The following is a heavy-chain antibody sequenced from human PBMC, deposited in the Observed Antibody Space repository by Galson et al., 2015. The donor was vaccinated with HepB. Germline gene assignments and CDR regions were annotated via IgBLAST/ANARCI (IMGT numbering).Heavy chain of an antibody. CDR1: GFTFSSYG. Sequence: SLRLSCAASGFTFSSYGMHWVRQAPGKGLEWVAVIWYDGSNKYYADSVKGRFTISRDNSKNTLYLQMNSLRAEDTAVYYCARDEEDMVQGVINDAFDIWGQGTMV. V-gene: IGHV3-33*01. CDR2: IWYDGSNK. D-gene: IGHD3-10*01. J-gene: IGHJ3*02. CDR3: ARDEEDMVQGVINDAFDI.